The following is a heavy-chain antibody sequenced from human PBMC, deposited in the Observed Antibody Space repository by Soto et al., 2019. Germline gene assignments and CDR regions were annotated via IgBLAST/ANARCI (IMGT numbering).Heavy chain of an antibody. J-gene: IGHJ4*02. CDR2: IYYSGST. V-gene: IGHV4-30-4*01. Sequence: QVQLQESGPGLVKPSQTLSLTCTVSGGSISSGDYYWSWIRQPPGKGLEWIGYIYYSGSTYYNPSLKSRVTISVDPSKNRFSLKLSAVTAADTAVYYCARGEAAAGTPPYFDYWGQGTLVTVSS. D-gene: IGHD6-13*01. CDR1: GGSISSGDYY. CDR3: ARGEAAAGTPPYFDY.